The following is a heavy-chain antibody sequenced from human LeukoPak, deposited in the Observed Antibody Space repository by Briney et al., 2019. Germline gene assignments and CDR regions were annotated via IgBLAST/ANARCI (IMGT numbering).Heavy chain of an antibody. CDR1: GGTFSSYT. Sequence: GASVKVSCKASGGTFSSYTISWVRQAPGQGLEWMGRIIPILGIANYAQKFQGRVTITAEKFTSTAYMELSSLRSEDTAVYYCARDSNVEMATILPDYWGQGTLVTVSS. J-gene: IGHJ4*02. CDR2: IIPILGIA. CDR3: ARDSNVEMATILPDY. D-gene: IGHD5-24*01. V-gene: IGHV1-69*04.